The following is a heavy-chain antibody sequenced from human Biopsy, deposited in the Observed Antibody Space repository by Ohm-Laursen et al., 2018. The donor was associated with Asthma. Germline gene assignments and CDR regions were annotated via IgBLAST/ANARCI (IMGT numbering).Heavy chain of an antibody. CDR1: GFAVSRDY. CDR2: IYSGGTS. Sequence: GSLRLSCAASGFAVSRDYMFWVRQAPGKGLERVSVIYSGGTSHTADSVRGRFTISRDYSKNTLYLQMHSLRVEDTAVYYCARGDSSGWSHYYFDYWGQGTLVTVSS. J-gene: IGHJ4*02. CDR3: ARGDSSGWSHYYFDY. V-gene: IGHV3-53*01. D-gene: IGHD6-19*01.